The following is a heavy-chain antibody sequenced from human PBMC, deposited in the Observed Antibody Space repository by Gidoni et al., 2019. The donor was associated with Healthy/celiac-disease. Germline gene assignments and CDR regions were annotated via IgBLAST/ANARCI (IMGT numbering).Heavy chain of an antibody. CDR3: ARSATVTTNFAFDI. Sequence: GLEWIGYIYYSGSTYYNPSLKSRVTISVDTSKNQFSLKLSSVTAADTAVYYCARSATVTTNFAFDIWGQGTMVTVSS. J-gene: IGHJ3*02. CDR2: IYYSGST. V-gene: IGHV4-31*02. D-gene: IGHD4-17*01.